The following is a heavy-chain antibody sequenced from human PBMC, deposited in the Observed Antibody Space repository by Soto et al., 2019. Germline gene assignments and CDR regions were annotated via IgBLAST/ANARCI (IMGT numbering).Heavy chain of an antibody. V-gene: IGHV3-7*01. CDR2: IKQDGIDK. CDR3: ASVRQWLDY. CDR1: GFTFSSYW. Sequence: EVPLVESGGDLVQPGGSLRLSCAASGFTFSSYWMTGVRQAPGKVLEWVANIKQDGIDKYYVDSVKCRFTISRDNAKNSLFLQMNSLGAEDTAVYYCASVRQWLDYWGKVTLVTVSS. D-gene: IGHD6-19*01. J-gene: IGHJ4*02.